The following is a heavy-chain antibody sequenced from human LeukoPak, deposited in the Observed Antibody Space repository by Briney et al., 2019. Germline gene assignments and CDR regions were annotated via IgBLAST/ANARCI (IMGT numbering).Heavy chain of an antibody. D-gene: IGHD2-15*01. CDR2: ISSGSSYI. CDR1: GFTFSSYT. CDR3: ARAGSGDY. Sequence: GGSLRLSCGASGFTFSSYTMNWVRQAPGKGLEWVSSISSGSSYIYYADSMKGRFTISRDNAKNSLYLQMNSLRAEDTAVYYCARAGSGDYWGQGTLVTVSS. J-gene: IGHJ4*02. V-gene: IGHV3-21*01.